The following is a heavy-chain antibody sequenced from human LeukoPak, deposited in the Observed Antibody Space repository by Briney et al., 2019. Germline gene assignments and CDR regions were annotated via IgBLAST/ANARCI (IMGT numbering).Heavy chain of an antibody. Sequence: PSETLSLTCTVSGGSISSYYWSWIRQPPGKGLEWIGYIYYSGSTNYNPSLKGRVTISVDTSKNQFSLKLSSVTAADTAVYYCARQGDSSGVDAFDIWGQGTMVTVSS. CDR2: IYYSGST. CDR1: GGSISSYY. D-gene: IGHD3-22*01. V-gene: IGHV4-59*08. CDR3: ARQGDSSGVDAFDI. J-gene: IGHJ3*02.